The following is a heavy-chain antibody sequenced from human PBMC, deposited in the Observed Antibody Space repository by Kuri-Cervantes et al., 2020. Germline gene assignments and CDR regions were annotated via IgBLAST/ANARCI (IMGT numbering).Heavy chain of an antibody. Sequence: SETLSLTCTVSGGSVSSGSYYWSWIRQPPGKGLEWIGYMYYSGSTYYNPSLKSRVTISVDTSKNQFSLKLSSVTAADTAVYYCARVGVVVPAAIPYFDYWGQGTLVTVSS. CDR2: MYYSGST. D-gene: IGHD2-2*01. J-gene: IGHJ4*02. CDR1: GGSVSSGSYY. V-gene: IGHV4-30-4*01. CDR3: ARVGVVVPAAIPYFDY.